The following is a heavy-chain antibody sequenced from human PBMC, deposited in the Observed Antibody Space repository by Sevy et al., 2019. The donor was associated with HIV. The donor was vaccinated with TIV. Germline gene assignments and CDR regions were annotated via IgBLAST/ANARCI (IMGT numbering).Heavy chain of an antibody. CDR3: TRGEVQLWPSGFDY. CDR1: GDSISSYY. Sequence: SETLSLTCTVSGDSISSYYWSWIRQPAGKGLEWIGRIYTSGRTKYNPSLKSRVTMSVDTSKNQFSLKLRSVTAADTAVYFCTRGEVQLWPSGFDYWGQGTLVTVSS. D-gene: IGHD1-1*01. J-gene: IGHJ4*02. V-gene: IGHV4-4*07. CDR2: IYTSGRT.